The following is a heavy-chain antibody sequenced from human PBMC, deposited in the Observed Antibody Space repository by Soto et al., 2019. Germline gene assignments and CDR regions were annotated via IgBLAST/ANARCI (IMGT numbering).Heavy chain of an antibody. J-gene: IGHJ3*02. Sequence: GGSLRLSCAASGFTYSTYTMHWVRQAPGKGLEWVAVISYDGNNKYYADSVKGRFTISRDNSKNTLYLQMNSLRAEDTAVYYCAKLITMVRGVIMDAFDIWGQGTMVTGSS. CDR1: GFTYSTYT. CDR2: ISYDGNNK. V-gene: IGHV3-30*18. CDR3: AKLITMVRGVIMDAFDI. D-gene: IGHD3-10*01.